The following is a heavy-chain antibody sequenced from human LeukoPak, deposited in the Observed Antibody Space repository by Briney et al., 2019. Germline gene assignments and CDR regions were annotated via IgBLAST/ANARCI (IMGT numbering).Heavy chain of an antibody. CDR1: GGSISSYY. CDR2: IYTSGRN. Sequence: SETLSLTCTVSGGSISSYYWSWIRQPAGKGLEWIGRIYTSGRNTNNPPFMRRVTIPVATPKTQSTLKLSSVAAADTAVYYCARGAYVLRFLEGLLFPDQWGQGTLVTVSS. J-gene: IGHJ4*02. CDR3: ARGAYVLRFLEGLLFPDQ. V-gene: IGHV4-4*07. D-gene: IGHD3-3*01.